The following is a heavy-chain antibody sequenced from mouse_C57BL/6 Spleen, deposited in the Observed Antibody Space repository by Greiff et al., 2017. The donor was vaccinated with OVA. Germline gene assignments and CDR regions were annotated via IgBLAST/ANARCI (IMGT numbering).Heavy chain of an antibody. CDR3: AREPQFITTVVTHFDY. CDR1: GYTFTSYW. J-gene: IGHJ2*01. CDR2: INPSSGYT. Sequence: QVQLQQSGAELAKPGASVKLSCKASGYTFTSYWMHWVKQRPGQGLEWIGYINPSSGYTKYNQKFKDKATLTADKSSSQAYMQLSSLTYDDAAVYYCAREPQFITTVVTHFDYWGQGTTLTVSS. D-gene: IGHD1-1*01. V-gene: IGHV1-7*01.